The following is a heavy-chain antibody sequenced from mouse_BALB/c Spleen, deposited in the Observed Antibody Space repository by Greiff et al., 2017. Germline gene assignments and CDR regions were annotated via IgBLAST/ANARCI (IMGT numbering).Heavy chain of an antibody. J-gene: IGHJ3*01. D-gene: IGHD2-4*01. Sequence: QVQLQHSGAELVKPGASVKLSCKASGYTFTSYYMYWVKQRPGQGLEWIGEINPSNGGTNFNEKFKSKATLTVDKSSSTAYMQLSSLTSEDSAVYYCARHDYDGDGFAYWGQGTLVTVSA. CDR2: INPSNGGT. V-gene: IGHV1S81*02. CDR1: GYTFTSYY. CDR3: ARHDYDGDGFAY.